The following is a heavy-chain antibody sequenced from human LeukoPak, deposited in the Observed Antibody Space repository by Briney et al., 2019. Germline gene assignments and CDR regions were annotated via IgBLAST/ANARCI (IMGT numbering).Heavy chain of an antibody. CDR1: GYTFTIYG. CDR3: ASSADSSGWYWNAFDI. D-gene: IGHD6-19*01. Sequence: GASVKVSCKASGYTFTIYGISWVRQAPGQGLEWMGWISAYNGNTNYAQKLQGRVTMTTDTSTSTAYMELRSLRSDDTAVYYCASSADSSGWYWNAFDIWGQGTMVTVSS. CDR2: ISAYNGNT. V-gene: IGHV1-18*01. J-gene: IGHJ3*02.